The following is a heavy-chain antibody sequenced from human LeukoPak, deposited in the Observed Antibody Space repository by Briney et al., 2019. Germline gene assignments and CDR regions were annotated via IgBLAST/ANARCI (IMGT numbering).Heavy chain of an antibody. D-gene: IGHD2-2*01. Sequence: GGSLRLSCAASGLSVSRNYMSWVRQAPGKGLEWVSVIYSGDSTYYADSVKGRFTISRDNSKNTLYLQMNSLRAEDTAVYYCARDLGVGFCSSTGCNNLNMDVWGKGTRSPSP. V-gene: IGHV3-53*01. CDR3: ARDLGVGFCSSTGCNNLNMDV. CDR2: IYSGDST. J-gene: IGHJ6*03. CDR1: GLSVSRNY.